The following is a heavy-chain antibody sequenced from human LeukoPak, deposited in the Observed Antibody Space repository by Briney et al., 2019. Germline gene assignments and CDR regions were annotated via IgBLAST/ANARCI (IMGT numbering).Heavy chain of an antibody. CDR2: VSYTGNT. CDR3: ARGRYTYGNAFDY. Sequence: KPSETLSLTCTVSVGSISSSTYYWGWIRQPPGKGLEWIGSVSYTGNTYYNPSLKSRVTISVDTSKNQFSLKLTSVTAADTAVYYSARGRYTYGNAFDYWGQGTLVTVSS. CDR1: VGSISSSTYY. D-gene: IGHD5-18*01. J-gene: IGHJ4*02. V-gene: IGHV4-39*07.